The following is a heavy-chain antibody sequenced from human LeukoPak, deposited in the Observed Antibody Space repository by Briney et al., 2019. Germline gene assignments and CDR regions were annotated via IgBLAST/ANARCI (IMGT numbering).Heavy chain of an antibody. CDR3: ARDSEQWLVRGGYFDY. D-gene: IGHD6-19*01. CDR2: INPDSGGT. CDR1: GYTFTGYY. Sequence: GASVKVSCKASGYTFTGYYMHWVRQAPGQGLERMGWINPDSGGTNYAQKFQGRVTITTDESTSTAYMELSSLRSEDTAVYYCARDSEQWLVRGGYFDYWGQGTLVTVSS. V-gene: IGHV1-2*02. J-gene: IGHJ4*02.